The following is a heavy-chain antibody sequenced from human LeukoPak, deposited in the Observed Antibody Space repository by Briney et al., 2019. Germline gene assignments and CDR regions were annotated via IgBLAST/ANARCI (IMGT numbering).Heavy chain of an antibody. J-gene: IGHJ4*02. V-gene: IGHV3-9*01. CDR3: AKDTGAHIAVAGNHFHY. D-gene: IGHD6-19*01. Sequence: DPGGSLRLSCAASGFTFDDYAMHWVRQAPGKGLEWVSGISWNSGSIGYADSVKGRFTISRDNAKNSLYLQMNSLRAEDTALYYCAKDTGAHIAVAGNHFHYWGQGTLVTVSS. CDR2: ISWNSGSI. CDR1: GFTFDDYA.